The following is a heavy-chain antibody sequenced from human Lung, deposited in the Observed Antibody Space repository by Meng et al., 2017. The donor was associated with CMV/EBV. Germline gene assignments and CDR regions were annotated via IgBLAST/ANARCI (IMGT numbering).Heavy chain of an antibody. CDR3: AREEAMVGYYTNWFDA. CDR1: GFPFRSYA. V-gene: IGHV3-23*01. J-gene: IGHJ5*02. CDR2: ISGSVGNT. D-gene: IGHD5-18*01. Sequence: SGFPFRSYAMRWVRQAPGKGLEWFSSISGSVGNTYYADSVKGRFTISRDNSGDTLYMQMSSLRAEDTAVYYCAREEAMVGYYTNWFDAWGQGALVTVSS.